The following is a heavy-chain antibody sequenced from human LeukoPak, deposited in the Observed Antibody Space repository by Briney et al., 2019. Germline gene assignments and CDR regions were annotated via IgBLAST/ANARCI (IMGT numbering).Heavy chain of an antibody. D-gene: IGHD3-22*01. Sequence: GGSLRLSCAVSGFIFSSSAMSWVRQAPGKGLEWVSAISGGGDDTSYADSARGRFTVSRDNSKNTLYLQMNSLRAEDTAMYYCAKDSRESSGHFPYYYYYHYGLDVWGQGTTVTVSS. CDR1: GFIFSSSA. J-gene: IGHJ6*02. V-gene: IGHV3-23*01. CDR2: ISGGGDDT. CDR3: AKDSRESSGHFPYYYYYHYGLDV.